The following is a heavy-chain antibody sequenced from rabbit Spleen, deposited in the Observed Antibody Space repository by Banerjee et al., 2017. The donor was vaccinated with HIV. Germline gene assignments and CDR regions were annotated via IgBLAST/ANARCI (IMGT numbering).Heavy chain of an antibody. D-gene: IGHD2-1*01. Sequence: MGVGGIASIATGGSNYYAASWKKRRFTITKNTQNTVTLQMTSLTAADTATYFCARGNATMTVEYTGYYFNLWGPGTLVTVS. J-gene: IGHJ4*01. CDR2: IATGGSN. V-gene: IGHV1S40*01. CDR3: ARGNATMTVEYTGYYFNL.